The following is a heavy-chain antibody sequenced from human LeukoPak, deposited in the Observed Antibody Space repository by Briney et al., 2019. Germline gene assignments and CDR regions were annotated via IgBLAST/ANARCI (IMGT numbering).Heavy chain of an antibody. CDR2: IIPIFGTA. J-gene: IGHJ4*02. D-gene: IGHD3-22*01. Sequence: GASVKVSCEASAYTFTDYYLHWVRQAPGQGLEWMGGIIPIFGTANYAQKFQGRVTITADESTSTAYMELSSLRSEDTAVYYCARGVYYYDSSGYYLIYWGQGTLVTVSS. CDR3: ARGVYYYDSSGYYLIY. CDR1: AYTFTDYY. V-gene: IGHV1-69*13.